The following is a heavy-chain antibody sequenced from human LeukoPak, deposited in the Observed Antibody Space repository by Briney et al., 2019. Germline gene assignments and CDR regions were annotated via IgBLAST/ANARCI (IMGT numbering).Heavy chain of an antibody. CDR1: GFTFSSYG. J-gene: IGHJ5*02. CDR3: ARDPAPLLRYFDGGWFDP. Sequence: GGSLRLSCAASGFTFSSYGMNWVRQAPGRGLEWVSSISSGSSYIYYADSVKGRFTISRDNAKNSLYLQMNSLRAEGTAVYYCARDPAPLLRYFDGGWFDPWGQGTLVTVSS. V-gene: IGHV3-21*01. CDR2: ISSGSSYI. D-gene: IGHD3-9*01.